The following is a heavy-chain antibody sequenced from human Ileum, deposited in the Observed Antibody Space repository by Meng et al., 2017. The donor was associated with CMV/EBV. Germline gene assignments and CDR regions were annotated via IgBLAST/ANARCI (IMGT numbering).Heavy chain of an antibody. V-gene: IGHV3-21*01. J-gene: IGHJ6*02. CDR3: ARESDSCYGMDV. CDR2: ISSGSSNV. D-gene: IGHD3/OR15-3a*01. CDR1: GLRFSSYN. Sequence: GGSLRLSCAASGLRFSSYNMNWVRQAPGKGLEWVSSISSGSSNVYYVDSVKGRFTISGDNAKNSLYLQMNSLRAEDTAVYYCARESDSCYGMDVWGQGTTVTGSS.